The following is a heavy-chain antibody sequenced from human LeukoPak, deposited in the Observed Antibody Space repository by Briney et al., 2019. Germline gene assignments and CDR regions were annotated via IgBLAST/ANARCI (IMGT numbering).Heavy chain of an antibody. D-gene: IGHD3-9*01. CDR1: GFTFSTYS. CDR3: ARGLRYFDWLFDY. J-gene: IGHJ4*02. Sequence: GGSLRLSCAASGFTFSTYSMDWVRQAPGKGLEWVANIKQDGSEKYYVDSVKGRFTISRDNAKNSLYLQMNSLRAEDTAVYYCARGLRYFDWLFDYWGQGTLVTVSS. CDR2: IKQDGSEK. V-gene: IGHV3-7*04.